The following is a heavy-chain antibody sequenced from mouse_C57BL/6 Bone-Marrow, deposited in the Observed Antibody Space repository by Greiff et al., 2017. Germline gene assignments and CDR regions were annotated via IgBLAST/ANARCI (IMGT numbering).Heavy chain of an antibody. CDR2: IYPRSGNT. Sequence: VKLVESGAELARPGASVKLSCKASGYTFTSYGISWVKQRTGQGLEWIGEIYPRSGNTYYNEKFKGKATLTADKSSSTAYMELRSLTSEDSAVYFCVWYPFAYWGQGTLVTVSA. D-gene: IGHD2-1*01. V-gene: IGHV1-81*01. J-gene: IGHJ3*01. CDR3: VWYPFAY. CDR1: GYTFTSYG.